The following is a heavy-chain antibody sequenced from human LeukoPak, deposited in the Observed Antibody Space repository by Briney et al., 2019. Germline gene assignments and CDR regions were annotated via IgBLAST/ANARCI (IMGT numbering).Heavy chain of an antibody. CDR2: IYPDDSDA. D-gene: IGHD3-22*01. CDR3: AITGGGDSNPQTYGAMDV. CDR1: GYTFTNYW. V-gene: IGHV5-51*01. J-gene: IGHJ6*02. Sequence: PGESLKISCQGSGYTFTNYWLGWVRKMPGKGREWMGIIYPDDSDAKYSPSLQGKVTMSARKSISTAYLKWTILKASDTAMYYCAITGGGDSNPQTYGAMDVWGQGTTVTVSS.